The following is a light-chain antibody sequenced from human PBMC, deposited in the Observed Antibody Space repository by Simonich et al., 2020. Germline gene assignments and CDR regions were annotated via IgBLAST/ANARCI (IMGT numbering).Light chain of an antibody. CDR1: SRDVGSYNL. J-gene: IGLJ2*01. CDR3: CSYAGSSTVV. Sequence: QSALTQPVSVSGSPGQSITISCTGTSRDVGSYNLVSWYQQHPGKAPKLMIYEGSKRPSGVSNRFSGSKSGNTASLTISGLQAEDEADYYCCSYAGSSTVVFGGGTKLTVL. CDR2: EGS. V-gene: IGLV2-23*01.